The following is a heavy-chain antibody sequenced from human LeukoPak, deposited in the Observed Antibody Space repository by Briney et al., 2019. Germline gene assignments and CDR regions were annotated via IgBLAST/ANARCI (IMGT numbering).Heavy chain of an antibody. Sequence: GGSLRLSCAASGFTFSSYAMSWVRQAPGKGLEWVSAISGSGGSTYYADSVKGRFTISRDNSKNTLYLQMNSLIAEDTAVYYRAKDEGYSGYDCYWGQGTLVTVSS. J-gene: IGHJ4*02. CDR1: GFTFSSYA. D-gene: IGHD5-12*01. CDR2: ISGSGGST. CDR3: AKDEGYSGYDCY. V-gene: IGHV3-23*01.